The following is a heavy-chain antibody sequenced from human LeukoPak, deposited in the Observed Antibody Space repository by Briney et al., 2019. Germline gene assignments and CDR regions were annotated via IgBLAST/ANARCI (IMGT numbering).Heavy chain of an antibody. D-gene: IGHD5-24*01. J-gene: IGHJ3*02. V-gene: IGHV1-46*01. CDR3: ARPLEMATRSIAFDI. CDR1: GYTFTSYY. Sequence: ASVTVSCKASGYTFTSYYMHWVRQAPGQGLEWMGIINPSAGSTSYAQKFQGRVTMTRDTSTSTVYMELSSLRSEDTAVYYCARPLEMATRSIAFDIWGQGTMVTVSS. CDR2: INPSAGST.